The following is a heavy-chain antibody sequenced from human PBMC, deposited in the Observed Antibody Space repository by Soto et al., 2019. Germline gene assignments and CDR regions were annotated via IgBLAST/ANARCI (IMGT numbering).Heavy chain of an antibody. CDR3: ARGGLHMAARREGGWFDP. Sequence: PSETLSLTCTVSGGSISSGGYYWSWIRQHPGKGLEWIGYIYYSGSTYYNPSLKSRVTISVDTSKNQFSLKLSSVTAADTAVYYCARGGLHMAARREGGWFDPWGQGTQVTVSS. J-gene: IGHJ5*02. D-gene: IGHD6-6*01. V-gene: IGHV4-31*03. CDR1: GGSISSGGYY. CDR2: IYYSGST.